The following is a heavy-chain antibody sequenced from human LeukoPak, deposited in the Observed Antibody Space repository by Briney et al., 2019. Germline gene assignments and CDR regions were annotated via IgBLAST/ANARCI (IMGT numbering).Heavy chain of an antibody. D-gene: IGHD3-3*01. Sequence: PSETLSLTCTVSGSSISSYYWSWIRQPPGKGLEWIGEINHSGSTNYNPSLKSRVTISVDTSKNQFSLKLSSVTAADTAVYYCARGRLGGGYYTSNYYYYGMDVWGQGTTVTVSS. V-gene: IGHV4-34*01. CDR1: GSSISSYY. CDR3: ARGRLGGGYYTSNYYYYGMDV. CDR2: INHSGST. J-gene: IGHJ6*02.